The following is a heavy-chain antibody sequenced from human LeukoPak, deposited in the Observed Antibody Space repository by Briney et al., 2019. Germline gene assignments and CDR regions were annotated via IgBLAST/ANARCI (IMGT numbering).Heavy chain of an antibody. D-gene: IGHD3-16*01. J-gene: IGHJ4*02. CDR3: ARALIMITFGGVMNYFDY. CDR1: GFTFSTYG. Sequence: GGSLRLSCAASGFTFSTYGMSWVRQAPGKGLEWVSGISGSGGSTYYADSVKGRFTISRDNAKNSLYLQMNSLRAEDTAVYYCARALIMITFGGVMNYFDYWGQGTLVTVSS. CDR2: ISGSGGST. V-gene: IGHV3-23*01.